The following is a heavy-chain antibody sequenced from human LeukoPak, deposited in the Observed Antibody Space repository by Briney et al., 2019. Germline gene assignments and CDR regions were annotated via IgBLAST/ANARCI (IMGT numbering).Heavy chain of an antibody. D-gene: IGHD6-13*01. CDR3: ARDLSAAAGTKTGFDP. V-gene: IGHV1-46*01. CDR1: GYTFTSYY. J-gene: IGHJ5*02. Sequence: ASVKVSCKASGYTFTSYYMHWVRQAPGQGLEWMGIINPSGGSTSYAQKFQGRVTMTRDTSTSPVYMELSSLRSEDTAVYYCARDLSAAAGTKTGFDPWGQGTLVTVSS. CDR2: INPSGGST.